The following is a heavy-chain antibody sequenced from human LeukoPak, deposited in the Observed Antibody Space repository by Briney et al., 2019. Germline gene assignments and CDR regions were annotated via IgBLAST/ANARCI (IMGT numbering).Heavy chain of an antibody. D-gene: IGHD6-6*01. CDR1: GFTFSSYG. Sequence: GGSLRLSCAASGFTFSSYGMNWVRQAPGKGLEWVSSISSSSYIYYADSVKGRFTISRDIAKNSLYLQMNSLRAEDTAVYYCARDYFRTEYSSSYDYWGQGTLVTVSS. CDR2: ISSSSYI. V-gene: IGHV3-21*01. CDR3: ARDYFRTEYSSSYDY. J-gene: IGHJ4*02.